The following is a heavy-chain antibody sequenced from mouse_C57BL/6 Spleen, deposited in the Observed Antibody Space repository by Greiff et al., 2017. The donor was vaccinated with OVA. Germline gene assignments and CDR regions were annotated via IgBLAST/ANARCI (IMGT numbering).Heavy chain of an antibody. Sequence: VKLQQPGAELVKPGASVKMSCKASGYTFTSYWITWVKLRPGQGLEWIGDIYPGSGSTNYNEKFKSKATLTVDTSSSTAYMQLSSLTSEDSAVYYCARGGYYGSSLDYWGQGTTLTVSS. CDR2: IYPGSGST. V-gene: IGHV1-55*01. J-gene: IGHJ2*01. CDR1: GYTFTSYW. CDR3: ARGGYYGSSLDY. D-gene: IGHD1-1*01.